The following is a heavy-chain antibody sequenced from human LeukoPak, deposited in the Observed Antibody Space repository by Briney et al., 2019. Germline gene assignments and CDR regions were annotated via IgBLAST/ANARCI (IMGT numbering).Heavy chain of an antibody. CDR1: GFIFSSYA. Sequence: GGSLRLSCAASGFIFSSYAMSWVRQAPGKGLVWVSRINSDGSSTSYADSVKGRFTISRDNAKNTLYLQMNSLRAEDTAVYYCARDLIVVVPSNTNWFDPWGQGTLVTVSS. CDR3: ARDLIVVVPSNTNWFDP. CDR2: INSDGSST. V-gene: IGHV3-74*01. J-gene: IGHJ5*02. D-gene: IGHD2-2*01.